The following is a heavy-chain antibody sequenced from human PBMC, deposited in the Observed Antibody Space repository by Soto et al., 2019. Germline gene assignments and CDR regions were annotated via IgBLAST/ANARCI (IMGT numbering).Heavy chain of an antibody. CDR1: GGTFSSYT. CDR3: AREFRAEDIVVVVAATNDAFDI. Sequence: ASVKVSCKASGGTFSSYTISWVRQAPGQGLEWMGRIIPILGIANYAQKFQGRVTITADKSTSTAYMELSSLRSEDTAVYYCAREFRAEDIVVVVAATNDAFDIWGQGTMVTVS. J-gene: IGHJ3*02. D-gene: IGHD2-15*01. CDR2: IIPILGIA. V-gene: IGHV1-69*04.